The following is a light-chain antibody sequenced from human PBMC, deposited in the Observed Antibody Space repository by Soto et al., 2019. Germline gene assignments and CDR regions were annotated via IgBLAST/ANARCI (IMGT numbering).Light chain of an antibody. CDR1: QSVLFSSNNKNY. Sequence: DIVMTQSPDSLAVSLGERATINCKSSQSVLFSSNNKNYLAWYQQKPGQPPKLLIYWASTRDSGVPDRFSGSGSGTDFTFTISSLQAEDVAVYYCQQYYASPWTFGQGTKVEI. J-gene: IGKJ1*01. CDR3: QQYYASPWT. V-gene: IGKV4-1*01. CDR2: WAS.